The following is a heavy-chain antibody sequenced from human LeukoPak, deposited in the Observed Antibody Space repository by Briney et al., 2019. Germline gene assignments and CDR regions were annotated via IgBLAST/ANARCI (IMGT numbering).Heavy chain of an antibody. J-gene: IGHJ4*02. CDR1: GHTFTGYH. CDR2: INPNSGGT. D-gene: IGHD6-19*01. V-gene: IGHV1-2*06. CDR3: AREDNLGSGSSPIDY. Sequence: ASVKVSCKASGHTFTGYHMHWVRQAPGQGLEWMGRINPNSGGTNYAQKFQGRVTMTRDTSISTAYMDLSRLRSDDTAVYYCAREDNLGSGSSPIDYWGQGTLVTVSS.